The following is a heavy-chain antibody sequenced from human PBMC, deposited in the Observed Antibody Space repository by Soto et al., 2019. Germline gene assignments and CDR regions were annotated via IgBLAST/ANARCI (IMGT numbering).Heavy chain of an antibody. J-gene: IGHJ6*02. V-gene: IGHV1-69*13. CDR1: GGTFSSYA. D-gene: IGHD3-10*01. CDR2: IIPIFGTA. CDR3: ARDLNLAVRSGPAEYGMDV. Sequence: GASVKVSCKASGGTFSSYAISWVRQAPGQGLEWMGGIIPIFGTANYAQKFQGRVTITADESTSTAYMELSSLRSEDTAVYYCARDLNLAVRSGPAEYGMDVWGQGTTVTVSS.